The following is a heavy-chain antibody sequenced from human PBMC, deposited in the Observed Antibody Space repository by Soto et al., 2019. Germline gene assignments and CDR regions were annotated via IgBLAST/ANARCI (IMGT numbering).Heavy chain of an antibody. J-gene: IGHJ5*02. CDR1: GGSISSGGYY. Sequence: QVQLQESGPGLVKPSQTLSLTCTVSGGSISSGGYYWSWIRQHPGKGLAWIGYIYYSGSTYYNPSLKSRVTISLDTCKNQFSLRLRSVTAADTAVYYCARGPHSSGYRNNWFDPWGQGTLVTVSS. D-gene: IGHD3-22*01. CDR3: ARGPHSSGYRNNWFDP. V-gene: IGHV4-31*03. CDR2: IYYSGST.